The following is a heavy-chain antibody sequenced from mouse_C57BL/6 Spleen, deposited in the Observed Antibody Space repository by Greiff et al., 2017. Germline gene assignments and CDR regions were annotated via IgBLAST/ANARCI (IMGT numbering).Heavy chain of an antibody. CDR3: ARVEDYYGSSYVGAMDY. CDR2: ISYDGSN. J-gene: IGHJ4*01. V-gene: IGHV3-6*01. Sequence: EVKLMESGPGLVKPSQSLSLTCSVTGYSITSGYYWNWIRQFPGNKLEWMGYISYDGSNNYNPSLKNRISITRDTSKNQFFLKLNSVTTEDTATYYCARVEDYYGSSYVGAMDYWGQGTSVTVSS. CDR1: GYSITSGYY. D-gene: IGHD1-1*01.